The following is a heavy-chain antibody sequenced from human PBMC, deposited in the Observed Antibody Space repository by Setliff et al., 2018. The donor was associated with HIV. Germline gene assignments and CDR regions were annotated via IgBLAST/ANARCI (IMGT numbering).Heavy chain of an antibody. V-gene: IGHV1-2*02. J-gene: IGHJ4*02. Sequence: ASVKVSCKASGYTFTSYDINWVRQATGQGLEWMGWINPHSGNTDFAQRLQGRVTMTRDTSINTAYMELNRLLYDDTALYYCVKGAGGYYDFWSQGTLVTVS. CDR1: GYTFTSYD. D-gene: IGHD2-15*01. CDR3: VKGAGGYYDF. CDR2: INPHSGNT.